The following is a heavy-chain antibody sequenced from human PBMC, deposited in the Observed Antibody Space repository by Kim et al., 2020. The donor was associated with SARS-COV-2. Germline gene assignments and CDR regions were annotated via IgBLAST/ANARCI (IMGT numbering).Heavy chain of an antibody. CDR1: GGSISSSCYY. J-gene: IGHJ4*02. CDR2: HYYSRST. Sequence: SETLSLTCTVSGGSISSSCYYWVRIRQPPGQELEWIGSHYYSRSTYPNLYLRSTVTIYADTYKIQLSLKLSTAAAADADDYSCGRESVTADFDFWSQG. V-gene: IGHV4-39*02. CDR3: GRESVTADFDF. D-gene: IGHD2-21*02.